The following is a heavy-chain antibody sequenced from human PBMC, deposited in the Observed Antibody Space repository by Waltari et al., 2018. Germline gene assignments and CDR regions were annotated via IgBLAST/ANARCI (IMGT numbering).Heavy chain of an antibody. J-gene: IGHJ2*01. CDR1: GGSFSSYA. V-gene: IGHV1-69*12. Sequence: QFQLVQSGAEVKKPGSSVKVSCKASGGSFSSYALSGVRQAPGQGPEWMGGIIPIFGTANYAQKFQGRVTITADESTSTAYMELGSLRSEDTAVYYCARGGLGIYWYFDLWGRGTLVTVSS. CDR3: ARGGLGIYWYFDL. CDR2: IIPIFGTA. D-gene: IGHD7-27*01.